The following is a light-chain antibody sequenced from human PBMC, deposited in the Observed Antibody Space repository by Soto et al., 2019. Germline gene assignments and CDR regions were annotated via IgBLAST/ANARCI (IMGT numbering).Light chain of an antibody. V-gene: IGLV1-40*01. Sequence: QSVLTQPRSVSGAPGQRVTISCTGSSSNIGAGYDVHWYQQLPGTAPKLLIYGNSNRPSGVPDRFSGSKSGTSASLAITGLQAEDEADYYCQSYDSSLSGSGVFGTGTKVTVL. CDR2: GNS. CDR3: QSYDSSLSGSGV. CDR1: SSNIGAGYD. J-gene: IGLJ1*01.